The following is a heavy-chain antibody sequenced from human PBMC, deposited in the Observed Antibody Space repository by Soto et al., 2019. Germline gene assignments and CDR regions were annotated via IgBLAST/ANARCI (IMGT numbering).Heavy chain of an antibody. CDR2: INHSGST. CDR3: ARDKITGLFDY. V-gene: IGHV4-34*01. J-gene: IGHJ4*02. D-gene: IGHD2-8*02. Sequence: QVQLQQWGAGLLKPSETLFLTCAVYGGSFSGYYWTWIRQPPGTGLEWIGEINHSGSTNYNPSLKSRVTISVDTSKNQFSLKLTSVTAADTAVYYGARDKITGLFDYWGQGTLVTVSS. CDR1: GGSFSGYY.